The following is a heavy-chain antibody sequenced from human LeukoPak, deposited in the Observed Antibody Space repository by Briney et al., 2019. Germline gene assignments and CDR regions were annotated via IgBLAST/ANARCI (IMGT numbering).Heavy chain of an antibody. CDR3: ARARYYYDSSGYSWYFDY. CDR1: GGSLSSYY. J-gene: IGHJ4*02. CDR2: IYYSGST. V-gene: IGHV4-59*01. D-gene: IGHD3-22*01. Sequence: SETLSLTCTVSGGSLSSYYWSWIRQPPGKGLEWIGYIYYSGSTNYTPSLKSRVTISVDTSKNQFSLKLSSVTAADRAVYYCARARYYYDSSGYSWYFDYWGQGTLVTVSS.